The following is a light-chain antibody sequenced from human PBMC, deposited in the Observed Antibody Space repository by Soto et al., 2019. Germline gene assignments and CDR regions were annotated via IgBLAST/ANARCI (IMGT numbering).Light chain of an antibody. J-gene: IGKJ2*01. Sequence: EIVMTQSPATLSVSPGERATLSCRASQSVSSTLAWYQQKPGQAPRLLIYGASTRATGIPARFSGSGSGTESTLNISSLQSEDFAVYYCQQYNNWLPYTFGQGTKLEIK. CDR3: QQYNNWLPYT. V-gene: IGKV3-15*01. CDR2: GAS. CDR1: QSVSST.